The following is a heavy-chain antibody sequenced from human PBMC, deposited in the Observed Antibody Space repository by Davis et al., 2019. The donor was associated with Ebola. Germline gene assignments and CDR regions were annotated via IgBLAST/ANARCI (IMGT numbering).Heavy chain of an antibody. D-gene: IGHD6-19*01. Sequence: PGGSLRLSCAASGFSFNNYPFHWVRQAPGKGLEWVAVISYDGTIQDYTDSVKGRFTISRDNAKNSLSLQMNSLRAEDTAVYYCARDKRGWAFDIWGQGTIVTVSS. CDR3: ARDKRGWAFDI. V-gene: IGHV3-30-3*01. J-gene: IGHJ3*02. CDR1: GFSFNNYP. CDR2: ISYDGTIQ.